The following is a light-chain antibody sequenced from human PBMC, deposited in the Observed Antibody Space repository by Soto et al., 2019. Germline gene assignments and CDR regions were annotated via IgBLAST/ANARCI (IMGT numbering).Light chain of an antibody. J-gene: IGKJ2*01. Sequence: EVVMTQSPASLSASPGERVTLSCRASQNIRSSLAWYQQRAGQAPRLLIYYASTRATGILPRFSGGGSGTEFTVPISSMQSEDFATYYCQQYDIWPPNTFGQGTKVDI. V-gene: IGKV3-15*01. CDR3: QQYDIWPPNT. CDR2: YAS. CDR1: QNIRSS.